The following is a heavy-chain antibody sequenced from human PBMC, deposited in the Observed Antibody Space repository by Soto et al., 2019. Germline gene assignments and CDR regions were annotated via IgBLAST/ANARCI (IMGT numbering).Heavy chain of an antibody. CDR3: ARAQYSSWYSVGINDY. J-gene: IGHJ4*02. CDR2: ISSSSSTI. V-gene: IGHV3-48*01. Sequence: EVQLVESGGGLVQPGGSLRLSCAASGFTFSSYSMNWVRQAPGKGLEWVSYISSSSSTIYYADSVKGRFTISRDNAKNSLYLQMNSLRAEDTAVYYCARAQYSSWYSVGINDYWGQGTLVTVSS. D-gene: IGHD6-13*01. CDR1: GFTFSSYS.